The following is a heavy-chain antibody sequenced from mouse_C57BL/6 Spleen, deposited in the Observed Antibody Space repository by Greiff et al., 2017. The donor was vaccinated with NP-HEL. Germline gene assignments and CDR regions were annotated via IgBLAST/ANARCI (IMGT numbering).Heavy chain of an antibody. CDR2: ISSGSSTI. Sequence: EVKLMESGGGLVKPGGSLKLSCAASGFTFSDYGMHWVRQAPEKGLEWVAYISSGSSTIYYADTVKGRFTISRDNAKNTLFLQMTSLRSEDTAMYYCARGTTVVAPHFDYWGKGTTLTVSS. CDR1: GFTFSDYG. CDR3: ARGTTVVAPHFDY. D-gene: IGHD1-1*01. J-gene: IGHJ2*01. V-gene: IGHV5-17*01.